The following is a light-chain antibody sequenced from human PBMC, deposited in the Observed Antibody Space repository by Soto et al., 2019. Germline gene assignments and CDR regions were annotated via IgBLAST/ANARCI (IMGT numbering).Light chain of an antibody. Sequence: DIQMTQSPSSLSASVGDRVTITCRASQSISSYLNWYQQKPGKAPKLLIYAASSLQSGVPSRFCGSGSGTDFTLTISSLQPEDFATYYCQQSYSTPPITFGGGTKVEIK. J-gene: IGKJ4*01. V-gene: IGKV1-39*01. CDR2: AAS. CDR3: QQSYSTPPIT. CDR1: QSISSY.